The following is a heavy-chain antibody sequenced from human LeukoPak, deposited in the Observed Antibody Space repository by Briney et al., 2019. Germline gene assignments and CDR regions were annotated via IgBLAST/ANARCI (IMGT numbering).Heavy chain of an antibody. Sequence: SQTLSLTCTVSGGSISSGDYYWSWIRQPPGKGLEWIGYIYYSGSTNYNPTLKSRVTISVDTSKNQFSLKLSSVTAADTAVYYCARWGEFDCSGGSCYTNGFDPWGQGTLVTVSS. CDR1: GGSISSGDYY. D-gene: IGHD2-15*01. J-gene: IGHJ5*02. CDR2: IYYSGST. CDR3: ARWGEFDCSGGSCYTNGFDP. V-gene: IGHV4-61*08.